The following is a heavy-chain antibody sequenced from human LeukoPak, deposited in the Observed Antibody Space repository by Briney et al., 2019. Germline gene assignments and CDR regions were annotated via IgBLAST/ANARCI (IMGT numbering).Heavy chain of an antibody. CDR1: GFTFSSYS. CDR3: ARDLSGPRDY. V-gene: IGHV3-21*01. J-gene: IGHJ4*02. Sequence: GGSLRLSCAASGFTFSSYSMNWVRQAPGKGLEWVSSISSSSSYRYYADSAKGRFTISRDNAKNSLYLQMNSLRAEDTAVYYCARDLSGPRDYWGQGTLVTVSS. D-gene: IGHD3-3*01. CDR2: ISSSSSYR.